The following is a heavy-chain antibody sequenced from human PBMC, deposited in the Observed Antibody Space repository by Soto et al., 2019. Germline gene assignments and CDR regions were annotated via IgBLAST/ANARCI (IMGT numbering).Heavy chain of an antibody. Sequence: EVQLVESGGAWVQPGGSLRLSCAASGFTFSHYEMNWVRQAPGRGLEWVAYISSSSTTIDYADSVKGRFTISRDNAKNSLYLLINSLRPDDTALYYCARDTWFDPWGQGTLVTVSS. CDR3: ARDTWFDP. CDR1: GFTFSHYE. V-gene: IGHV3-48*03. J-gene: IGHJ5*02. CDR2: ISSSSTTI.